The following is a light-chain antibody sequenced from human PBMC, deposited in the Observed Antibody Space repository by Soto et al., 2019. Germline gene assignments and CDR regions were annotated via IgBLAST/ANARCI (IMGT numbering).Light chain of an antibody. V-gene: IGLV2-14*01. J-gene: IGLJ2*01. CDR2: EVN. CDR1: SSDIGGYNY. Sequence: QSALTQPASVSGSPGQSITISCTGTSSDIGGYNYVSWYLQHPGKAPKLLIYEVNNRPSGVSNRFSGSRSGNTASLTISGLQTEDEDDDYCSSFTGGSTLVVFGGGTKLTVL. CDR3: SSFTGGSTLVV.